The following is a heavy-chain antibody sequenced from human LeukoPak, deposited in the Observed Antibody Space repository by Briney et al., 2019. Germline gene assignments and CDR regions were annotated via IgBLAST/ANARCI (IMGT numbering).Heavy chain of an antibody. CDR2: INHSGST. CDR1: GGSFSGYY. V-gene: IGHV4-34*01. Sequence: SETLSLTCAVYGGSFSGYYWSWIRQPPGKGLEWIGEINHSGSTNYNPSLKSRVTISVDTSKDQFSLKLSSVTAADTAVYYCARPRRSRHGYCSGGSCYGRSYYFDYWGQGTLVTVSS. CDR3: ARPRRSRHGYCSGGSCYGRSYYFDY. J-gene: IGHJ4*02. D-gene: IGHD2-15*01.